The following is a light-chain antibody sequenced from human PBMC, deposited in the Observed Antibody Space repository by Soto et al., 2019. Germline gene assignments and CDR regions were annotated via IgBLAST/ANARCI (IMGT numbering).Light chain of an antibody. Sequence: EIVMTQSPVTLSLSPGDTATLSCRASHDVTRRLAWYQVKHGQAPRLLIYDASTRATGLPARFSGTGSGTEFTLTISRLQSEDFAVYYCQRYTNWPLTFGGGTKVEI. J-gene: IGKJ4*01. CDR1: HDVTRR. CDR2: DAS. V-gene: IGKV3-15*01. CDR3: QRYTNWPLT.